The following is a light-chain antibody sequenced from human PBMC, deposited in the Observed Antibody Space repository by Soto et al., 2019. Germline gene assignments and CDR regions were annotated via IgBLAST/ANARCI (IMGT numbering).Light chain of an antibody. CDR2: EGS. CDR3: CSYAGSSTLV. V-gene: IGLV2-23*01. CDR1: SSDVGSYNL. J-gene: IGLJ2*01. Sequence: QSVLTQPASVSGSPGQSITISCTGNSSDVGSYNLVSWYQQHPGKAPKLMIYEGSKRPSGVSNRFSGSKSGNTASLTISGLQAEDEADYYCCSYAGSSTLVFGGVTKLTVL.